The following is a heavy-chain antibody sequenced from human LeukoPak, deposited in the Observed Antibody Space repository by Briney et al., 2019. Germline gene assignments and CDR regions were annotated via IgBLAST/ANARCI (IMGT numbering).Heavy chain of an antibody. CDR2: ISGSGGST. CDR1: GFTFSSYA. CDR3: ANWGQYCSSTSCLSAFDI. D-gene: IGHD2-2*01. J-gene: IGHJ3*02. Sequence: PGGSLRLSCAASGFTFSSYAMSWVRQAPGKGLEWVAAISGSGGSTYYADSVKGRFTISRDNSKNTLYLQMNSLRAEDTAVYYCANWGQYCSSTSCLSAFDISGLGTMVTVSS. V-gene: IGHV3-23*01.